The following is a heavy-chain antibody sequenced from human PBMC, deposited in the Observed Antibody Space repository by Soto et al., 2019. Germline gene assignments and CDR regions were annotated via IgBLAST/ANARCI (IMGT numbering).Heavy chain of an antibody. Sequence: SETLSLTCTVSGDSISNYYWSWIRQPPGKGLEWIGYIYYSGSTYYNPSLKSRVTLSLDASKNQFSLKLSSVTAADTAVYYCARGRSSTRMKKVRGGWFDPWGQGTLVTVSS. CDR2: IYYSGST. CDR3: ARGRSSTRMKKVRGGWFDP. CDR1: GDSISNYY. J-gene: IGHJ5*02. V-gene: IGHV4-59*04. D-gene: IGHD2-2*01.